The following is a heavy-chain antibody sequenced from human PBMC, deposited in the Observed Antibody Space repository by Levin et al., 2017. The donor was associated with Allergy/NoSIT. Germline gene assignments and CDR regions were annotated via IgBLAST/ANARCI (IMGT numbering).Heavy chain of an antibody. CDR3: ARSLAFFESYFDS. CDR2: IYPIDSDT. D-gene: IGHD3-3*01. CDR1: GYSFTSHW. J-gene: IGHJ4*02. Sequence: GDSLKISCKASGYSFTSHWIAWVRQLPGKGLEWVGSIYPIDSDTMYRPSFQGQVTISADTSITTAYLEWSSLKASDTAIYYCARSLAFFESYFDSWGQGALVTVSS. V-gene: IGHV5-51*01.